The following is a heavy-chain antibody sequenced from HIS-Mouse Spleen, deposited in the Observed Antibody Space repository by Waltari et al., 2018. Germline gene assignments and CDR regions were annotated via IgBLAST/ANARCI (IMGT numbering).Heavy chain of an antibody. CDR2: FSVSGGRT. CDR3: AKDSPYSSGWYETLGDAFDI. J-gene: IGHJ3*02. CDR1: GVNVRSQA. Sequence: EVQLLESGRGLVQHGGSRRRSGAASGVNVRSQARSWARQAPGKGLEWVSAFSVSGGRTYYADSVKGRFTISRDNPKNTLYLQMNSLRAEDTAVYYCAKDSPYSSGWYETLGDAFDIWGKGTMVTVSS. V-gene: IGHV3-23*01. D-gene: IGHD6-19*01.